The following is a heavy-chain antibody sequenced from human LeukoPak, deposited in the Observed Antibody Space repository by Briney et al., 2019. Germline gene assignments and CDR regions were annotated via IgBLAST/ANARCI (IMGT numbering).Heavy chain of an antibody. CDR3: ATDRNWNLDY. CDR2: INPNSGGT. CDR1: GYTFTGYY. V-gene: IGHV1-2*02. Sequence: PSVKVSCKASGYTFTGYYMHWVRQAPGQGLEWRGSINPNSGGTNYAQKFQGRVTMTRDTSISTAYMELSRLRSDDTAVYYCATDRNWNLDYWGQGTLVTVSS. D-gene: IGHD1-1*01. J-gene: IGHJ4*02.